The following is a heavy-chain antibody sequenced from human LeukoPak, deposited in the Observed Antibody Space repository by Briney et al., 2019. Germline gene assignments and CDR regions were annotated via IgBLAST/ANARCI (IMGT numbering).Heavy chain of an antibody. V-gene: IGHV4-59*01. Sequence: PSETLSLTCTVSGGSISSYYWSWIRQPPGKGLEWMGYIYYSGSTNYNSSLKGRVTISVDTSKNQSSLKLTSVCAADAAVYYCASLYYGLGSFDYWGQGTLVTVS. CDR1: GGSISSYY. J-gene: IGHJ4*02. D-gene: IGHD3-10*01. CDR2: IYYSGST. CDR3: ASLYYGLGSFDY.